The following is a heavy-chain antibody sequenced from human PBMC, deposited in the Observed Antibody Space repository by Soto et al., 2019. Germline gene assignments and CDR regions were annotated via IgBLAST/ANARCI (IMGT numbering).Heavy chain of an antibody. Sequence: EVQLVETGGGLIQPGGSLRLSCAASGFNISSNYMAWVRQAPGKGLEWVSLLYSGGTSYYADSVKGRFTISRDNSKNTLFLQMNRLKTEGTAVYYCARGQQVSTIRGVQGFDYWGQGTLVTVSS. V-gene: IGHV3-53*02. J-gene: IGHJ4*02. CDR2: LYSGGTS. D-gene: IGHD3-10*01. CDR1: GFNISSNY. CDR3: ARGQQVSTIRGVQGFDY.